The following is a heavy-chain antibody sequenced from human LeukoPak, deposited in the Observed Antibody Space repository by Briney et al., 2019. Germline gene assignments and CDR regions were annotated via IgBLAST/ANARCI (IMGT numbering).Heavy chain of an antibody. D-gene: IGHD3-10*01. Sequence: GASVKVSCKASGGTFSSYAISWVRQAPGQGLEWMGGIIPIFGTANYAQKFQGRVTITADESTSTAYMELSSLRSEDTAVYYCAIRGGILLWFGELFEADGMDVWGQGTTVTVSS. CDR3: AIRGGILLWFGELFEADGMDV. CDR2: IIPIFGTA. J-gene: IGHJ6*02. CDR1: GGTFSSYA. V-gene: IGHV1-69*13.